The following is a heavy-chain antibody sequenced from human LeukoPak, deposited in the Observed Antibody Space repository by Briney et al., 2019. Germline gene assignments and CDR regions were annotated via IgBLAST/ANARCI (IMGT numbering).Heavy chain of an antibody. J-gene: IGHJ6*03. Sequence: SDPLSLTCAVHGESFSGYYWSGLPRPPGEGVEGIGDINHRGSTNYNPSLKSRVTISVDTSKNQFSLKLSSVTAADTAVYYCARHVGYYYGSGSLSYYYYYYMDVWGKGTTVTISS. CDR2: INHRGST. CDR1: GESFSGYY. V-gene: IGHV4-34*01. D-gene: IGHD3-10*01. CDR3: ARHVGYYYGSGSLSYYYYYYMDV.